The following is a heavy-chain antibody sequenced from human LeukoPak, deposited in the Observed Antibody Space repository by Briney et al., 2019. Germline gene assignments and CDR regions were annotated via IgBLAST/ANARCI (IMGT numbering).Heavy chain of an antibody. CDR1: GYTFTTYD. Sequence: ASVKVSCKASGYTFTTYDINWVRQAPGQGLEWVAWMNPNSGGTVYAQKFQGRVTMTRDTSISTAYMELSRLRSDDTAVYYCARLGAGYPMDYWGQGTLVTVSS. V-gene: IGHV1-2*02. J-gene: IGHJ4*02. CDR3: ARLGAGYPMDY. CDR2: MNPNSGGT. D-gene: IGHD1-26*01.